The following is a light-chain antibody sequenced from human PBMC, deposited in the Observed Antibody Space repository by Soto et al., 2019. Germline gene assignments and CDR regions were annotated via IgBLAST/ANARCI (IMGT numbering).Light chain of an antibody. V-gene: IGKV3-20*01. CDR1: QSIDIY. CDR2: GAS. J-gene: IGKJ1*01. Sequence: EVVFTQSPATLSLSPGERATLSCRASQSIDIYLAWYQQKPGQAPRLLIYGASSRATGIPDRFSGSGSGTDFTLTISRLEPEDFAVYYCQQYGSSFWTFGQGTKVDIK. CDR3: QQYGSSFWT.